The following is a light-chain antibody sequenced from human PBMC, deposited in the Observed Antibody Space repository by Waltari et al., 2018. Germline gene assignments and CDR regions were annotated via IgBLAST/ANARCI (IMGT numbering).Light chain of an antibody. Sequence: EIVFTQTPGTLSLSPGAGATLSCRASQSVNGALAWYQQKPGQAPRLLIYHASNRATGIPDRFSGSGSGTDFSLTISRLEPEDFAVYYCQHYLRLPVTFGQGTKVEI. V-gene: IGKV3-20*01. J-gene: IGKJ1*01. CDR3: QHYLRLPVT. CDR2: HAS. CDR1: QSVNGA.